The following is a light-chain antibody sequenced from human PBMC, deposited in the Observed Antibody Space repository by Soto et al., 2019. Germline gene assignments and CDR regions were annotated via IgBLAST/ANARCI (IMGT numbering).Light chain of an antibody. Sequence: EIVLTQSPGTLSLSPGERATLSCRASQSVSSNNLAWYQQRPVQAPRVVIYGASTRATGIPERFSGSGSGTDFTLTISRLEPEDFAVYYCQQYCRSPFTFGPGTKVDIK. J-gene: IGKJ3*01. CDR3: QQYCRSPFT. CDR2: GAS. CDR1: QSVSSNN. V-gene: IGKV3-20*01.